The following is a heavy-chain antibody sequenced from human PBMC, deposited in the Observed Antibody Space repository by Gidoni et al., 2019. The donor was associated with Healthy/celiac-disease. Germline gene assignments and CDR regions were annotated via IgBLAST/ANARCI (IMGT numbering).Heavy chain of an antibody. D-gene: IGHD4-4*01. V-gene: IGHV1-69*01. CDR2: IIPIFGTA. Sequence: QVQLVQSGAEVKKPGSSVTLPCRASGGPFTIYALSWVRQAPGQGLEWMGGIIPIFGTANYAQKFQGRVTITADESTSTAYMELSSLRSEDTAVYYCARDSMTTVTKGYYYGMDVWGQGTTVTVSS. CDR1: GGPFTIYA. CDR3: ARDSMTTVTKGYYYGMDV. J-gene: IGHJ6*02.